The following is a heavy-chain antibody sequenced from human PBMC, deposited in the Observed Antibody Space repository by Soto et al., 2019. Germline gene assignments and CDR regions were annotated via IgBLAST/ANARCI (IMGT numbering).Heavy chain of an antibody. Sequence: EVVLLESGGGLEQPGGSLRLSCAASGFIFENFGMSWVRQAPGTGLEWISSISGSGFKKYYADSVKGRFTISRDNSKSTVYLELNNLSAEDTAVYHCAKNQGVELVPLATVDWFDPWGQGSVVTVSS. V-gene: IGHV3-23*01. J-gene: IGHJ5*02. CDR3: AKNQGVELVPLATVDWFDP. CDR2: ISGSGFKK. D-gene: IGHD1-26*01. CDR1: GFIFENFG.